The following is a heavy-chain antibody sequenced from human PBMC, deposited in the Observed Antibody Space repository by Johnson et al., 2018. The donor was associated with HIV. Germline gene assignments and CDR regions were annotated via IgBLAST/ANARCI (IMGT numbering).Heavy chain of an antibody. CDR2: IKQDGSEK. V-gene: IGHV3-7*01. D-gene: IGHD7-27*01. CDR3: ARDLLGMDDAFDI. J-gene: IGHJ3*02. Sequence: VQLVESGGGLVQPGGSLRLSCAASGFPFSSYWMSWVRQAPGKGLEWVANIKQDGSEKYYVDSVKGRFTISRDNAKNSLYLQMNSLRAEDTAVYYCARDLLGMDDAFDIWGQGTMVTVSS. CDR1: GFPFSSYW.